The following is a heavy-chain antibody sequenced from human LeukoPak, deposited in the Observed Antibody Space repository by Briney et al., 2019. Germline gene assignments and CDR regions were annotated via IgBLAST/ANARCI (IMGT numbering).Heavy chain of an antibody. Sequence: PSETLSLTCTVSGGSISSHYWNWIRQPPGKGLEWIGYTYYSGSTNYNPSLKSRVTISVDTSKNQFSLKLNSVTAADTAVYYCARAIVGADDAFDIWGQGTMVTVSS. V-gene: IGHV4-59*11. D-gene: IGHD1-26*01. J-gene: IGHJ3*02. CDR3: ARAIVGADDAFDI. CDR1: GGSISSHY. CDR2: TYYSGST.